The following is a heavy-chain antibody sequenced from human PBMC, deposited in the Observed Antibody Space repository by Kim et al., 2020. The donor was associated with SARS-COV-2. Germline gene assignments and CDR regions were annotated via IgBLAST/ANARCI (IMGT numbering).Heavy chain of an antibody. J-gene: IGHJ3*02. Sequence: VKGRFTISRDNSKNTLYLQMNSLRAEDTAVYYCARGTSRGSGKGLDAFDIWGQGTMVTVSS. D-gene: IGHD3-10*01. V-gene: IGHV3-30*07. CDR3: ARGTSRGSGKGLDAFDI.